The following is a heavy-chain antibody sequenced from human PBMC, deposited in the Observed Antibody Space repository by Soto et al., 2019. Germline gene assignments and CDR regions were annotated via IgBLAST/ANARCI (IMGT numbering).Heavy chain of an antibody. CDR2: IIPIFGTA. CDR1: GGTFSSYA. V-gene: IGHV1-69*13. D-gene: IGHD5-18*01. CDR3: ARGGGAGYTWIQLWSNVPLDY. Sequence: GASVKVSYKASGGTFSSYAVSWVRQASGQGLEWMGGIIPIFGTANYAQKFQGRVTITADESTSTAYMELSSLRSEDTAVYYCARGGGAGYTWIQLWSNVPLDYWGQGTLVTVSS. J-gene: IGHJ4*02.